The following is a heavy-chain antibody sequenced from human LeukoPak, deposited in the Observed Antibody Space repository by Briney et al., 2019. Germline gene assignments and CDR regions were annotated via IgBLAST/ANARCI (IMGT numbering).Heavy chain of an antibody. CDR3: AKDLSRAVAADWFDP. J-gene: IGHJ5*02. D-gene: IGHD6-19*01. CDR1: GFTFSNYD. CDR2: ISDSGGST. Sequence: PGGSLRLSCAASGFTFSNYDMSWVRQAPGKGLEWVSSISDSGGSTYYADSVKGRFTISRDNSKNTLYLQMTNLRAADTAVHYCAKDLSRAVAADWFDPWDQGSLVTVSS. V-gene: IGHV3-23*01.